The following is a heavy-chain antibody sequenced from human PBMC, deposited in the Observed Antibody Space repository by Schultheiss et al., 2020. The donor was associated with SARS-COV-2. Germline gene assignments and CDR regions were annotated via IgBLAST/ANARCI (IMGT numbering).Heavy chain of an antibody. Sequence: GGSLRLSCAASGFTFDDYAMHWVRQAPGKGLEWVSGISWNSGSIGYADSVKGRFTISRDNAKNSLYLQMNSLRAEDTALYYCAKDMGVDIVATIRGYYYYGMDVWGQGTTVTVSS. CDR3: AKDMGVDIVATIRGYYYYGMDV. CDR2: ISWNSGSI. D-gene: IGHD5-12*01. CDR1: GFTFDDYA. V-gene: IGHV3-9*01. J-gene: IGHJ6*02.